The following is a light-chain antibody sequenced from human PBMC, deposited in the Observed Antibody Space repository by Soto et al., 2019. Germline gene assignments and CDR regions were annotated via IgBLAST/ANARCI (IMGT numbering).Light chain of an antibody. CDR1: SSNIGAGYD. Sequence: QSVLTQPPSVSGAPGQRVTISCTGSSSNIGAGYDVHWYQQLPGTAPKPLIYGNSNRPSGVPDRFSGSKSGTSASLAITGLQAEDEADYYCQSYDSSLSAQVEFGGGTKLTVL. J-gene: IGLJ2*01. CDR2: GNS. CDR3: QSYDSSLSAQVE. V-gene: IGLV1-40*01.